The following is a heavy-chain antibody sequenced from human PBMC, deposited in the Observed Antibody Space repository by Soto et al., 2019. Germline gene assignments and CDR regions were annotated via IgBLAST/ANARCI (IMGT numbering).Heavy chain of an antibody. J-gene: IGHJ4*02. CDR2: IYWDDDK. CDR3: AHSTDTAMALDY. D-gene: IGHD5-18*01. Sequence: QITLKESGPTLVKPTQTLTLTCTFSGFSVSTSGLGVCWIRQPPGKALEWLALIYWDDDKRSSPSLKSRLTITKYTSKYQVVRTMSNMDPVDTATYYCAHSTDTAMALDYWGQGTLVTVSS. CDR1: GFSVSTSGLG. V-gene: IGHV2-5*02.